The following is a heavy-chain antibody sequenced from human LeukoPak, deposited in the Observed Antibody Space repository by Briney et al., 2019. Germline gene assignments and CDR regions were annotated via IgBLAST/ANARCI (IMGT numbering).Heavy chain of an antibody. D-gene: IGHD6-13*01. Sequence: SQTLSLTCAVSGGSISSGGYSWSWIRQPPGKGLEWIGYIYESGSTYYNPSLKSRVTISLGRSKNEFSLRLNSVTAADTAVYYCARAYSSSWSNAFDIWGQGTMVTVSS. CDR1: GGSISSGGYS. CDR3: ARAYSSSWSNAFDI. CDR2: IYESGST. J-gene: IGHJ3*02. V-gene: IGHV4-30-2*01.